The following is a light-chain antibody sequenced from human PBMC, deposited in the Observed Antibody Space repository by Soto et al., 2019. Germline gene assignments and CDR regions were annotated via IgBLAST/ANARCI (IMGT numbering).Light chain of an antibody. V-gene: IGLV1-40*01. CDR3: QSHDSSLNSWV. CDR1: SSNIGAGYD. Sequence: QSVLTQPPSMSGAPGQGVTISCTGSSSNIGAGYDVHWYQLLPGTAPKLLIYGNTNRPSGVPDRFSGSKSGTSASLAITGLRAEDEADYYCQSHDSSLNSWVFGGGTKLTVL. J-gene: IGLJ3*02. CDR2: GNT.